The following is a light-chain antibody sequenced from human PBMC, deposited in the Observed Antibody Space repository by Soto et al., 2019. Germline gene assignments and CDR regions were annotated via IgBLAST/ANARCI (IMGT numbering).Light chain of an antibody. CDR3: LQDYNFPYT. CDR2: DAS. CDR1: QGFRSD. J-gene: IGKJ2*01. Sequence: AIQMTQSPSSLSASVGDRVTITCRASQGFRSDIGWYQQKPGKAPKLLIYDASSLQSGVPSRFSGSGSGTDFTLTISSLQPEDSATYYCLQDYNFPYTFGQGTKLKIK. V-gene: IGKV1-6*01.